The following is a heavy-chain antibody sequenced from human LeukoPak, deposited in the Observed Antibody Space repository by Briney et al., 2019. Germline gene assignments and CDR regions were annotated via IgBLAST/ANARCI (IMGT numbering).Heavy chain of an antibody. CDR1: GYSIRSGYQ. Sequence: TSETLSLTCAVSGYSIRSGYQWSWIRQPPGKGLEWIGSIYQSGSTYYNPSLKSRVTISVDTSKNQFSLNLSSVTAADSAVYYCARRDFDSSGYLSFYFNYWGQGTLVTVSS. CDR2: IYQSGST. D-gene: IGHD3-22*01. CDR3: ARRDFDSSGYLSFYFNY. J-gene: IGHJ4*02. V-gene: IGHV4-38-2*01.